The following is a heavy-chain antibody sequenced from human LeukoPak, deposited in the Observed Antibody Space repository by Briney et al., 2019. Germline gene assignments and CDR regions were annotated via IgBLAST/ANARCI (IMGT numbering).Heavy chain of an antibody. CDR1: GFTFSSYS. D-gene: IGHD1-1*01. J-gene: IGHJ4*02. V-gene: IGHV3-74*01. Sequence: GGSLRLSCAASGFTFSSYSMNWVRQAPGKGLVWVSRINSDGSSTSYADSVKGRFTISRDNAKNTLYLQMNSLRAEDTAIYYCAKDRGTGSKFFDYWGQGTLVTVSS. CDR3: AKDRGTGSKFFDY. CDR2: INSDGSST.